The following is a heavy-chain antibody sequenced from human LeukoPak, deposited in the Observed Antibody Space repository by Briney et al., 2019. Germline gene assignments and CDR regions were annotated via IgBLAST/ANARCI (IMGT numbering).Heavy chain of an antibody. CDR2: MNPNSGNT. CDR3: ARGEAFKPLTYYYDSSGSLNMDV. CDR1: GYTFTSYD. J-gene: IGHJ6*03. Sequence: GASVKVSCKASGYTFTSYDINWVRQATGQGLEWMGWMNPNSGNTGYAQKFQGRVTITRNTSISTAYMELSSLRSEDTAVYYCARGEAFKPLTYYYDSSGSLNMDVWGKGTTVTVSS. D-gene: IGHD3-22*01. V-gene: IGHV1-8*01.